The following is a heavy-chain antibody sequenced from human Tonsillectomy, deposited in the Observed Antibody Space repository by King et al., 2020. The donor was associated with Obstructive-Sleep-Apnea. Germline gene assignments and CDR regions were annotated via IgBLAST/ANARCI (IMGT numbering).Heavy chain of an antibody. J-gene: IGHJ6*02. CDR2: ISWNSGSI. D-gene: IGHD2-2*02. V-gene: IGHV3-9*01. Sequence: VQLVESGGGLVQPGRSLRLSCAASGFTFDDYAMHWVRQAPGKGLEWVSGISWNSGSIGYADSVKGRFTISRDNAKNSLYLQMNSLRAEDTALYYCAKGACSSTSCYNGMGVWGQGTTVTVSS. CDR1: GFTFDDYA. CDR3: AKGACSSTSCYNGMGV.